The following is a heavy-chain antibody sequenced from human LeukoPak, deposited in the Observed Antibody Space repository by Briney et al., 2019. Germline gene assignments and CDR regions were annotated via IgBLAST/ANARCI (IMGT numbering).Heavy chain of an antibody. V-gene: IGHV4-39*01. CDR3: ASWRIAVAGYFDY. Sequence: SETLSLTCTVSGGSISSSSYYWGWIRQPPGKGLEWIGSIYYSGSTYYNPSLKSRVTISVDTSKNQFSLKLSSVTAADTAVYYCASWRIAVAGYFDYWGQGTLVTVSS. J-gene: IGHJ4*02. D-gene: IGHD6-19*01. CDR1: GGSISSSSYY. CDR2: IYYSGST.